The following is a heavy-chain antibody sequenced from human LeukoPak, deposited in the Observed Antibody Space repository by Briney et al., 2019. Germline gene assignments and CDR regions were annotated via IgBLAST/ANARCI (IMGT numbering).Heavy chain of an antibody. CDR1: GGSFSGYY. CDR2: INHSGST. CDR3: ARRRLIVVVAAGFDY. Sequence: SETLSLTCAVYGGSFSGYYWSWIRQPPGKGLEWIGEINHSGSTNYNPSLKSRVTISVDTSKNQFSLKLSSVTAADTAVYYCARRRLIVVVAAGFDYWGQGTLVTVSS. V-gene: IGHV4-34*01. J-gene: IGHJ4*02. D-gene: IGHD2-15*01.